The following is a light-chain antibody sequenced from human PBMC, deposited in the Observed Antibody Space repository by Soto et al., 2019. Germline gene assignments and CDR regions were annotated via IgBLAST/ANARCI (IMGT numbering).Light chain of an antibody. V-gene: IGKV3-20*01. CDR2: GAS. J-gene: IGKJ2*01. CDR3: QHYGASQYT. Sequence: IVLTQSPGTLSLSPGETAILSCRASQSVTSSNLAWYQQRPGQAPRLLIYGASSRATGIAERFSGSGSGADFRLTISRLEPEDFAVYYCQHYGASQYTFGQGTKLELK. CDR1: QSVTSSN.